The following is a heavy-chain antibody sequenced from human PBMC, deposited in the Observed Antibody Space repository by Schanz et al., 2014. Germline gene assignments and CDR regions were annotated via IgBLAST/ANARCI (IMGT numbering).Heavy chain of an antibody. V-gene: IGHV3-53*01. Sequence: EVQLVESGGGVVQPGGSLRLSCAASGFTVSNSYIHWVRQAPGKGLEWVSTIYSSGSTYYADSVTGRFTISRDNSKKTLYLQMSSLTAEDTAVYYCARDKDVISTHFYSPFYFYVMDVWGQGTTVTVSS. J-gene: IGHJ6*02. D-gene: IGHD3-3*02. CDR2: IYSSGST. CDR1: GFTVSNSY. CDR3: ARDKDVISTHFYSPFYFYVMDV.